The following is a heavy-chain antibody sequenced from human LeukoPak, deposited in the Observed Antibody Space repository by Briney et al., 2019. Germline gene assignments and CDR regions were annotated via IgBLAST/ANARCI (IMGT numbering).Heavy chain of an antibody. Sequence: TSETLSLTCAVSGGSISRGGYSWSWIRQPPGKGLEWIGYIYHSGSTYYNPSLKSRVTISVDRSKNQFSLKLSSVTAADTAVYYCASGYSSSWYRNWGQGTLVTVSS. D-gene: IGHD6-13*01. CDR1: GGSISRGGYS. J-gene: IGHJ4*02. CDR2: IYHSGST. CDR3: ASGYSSSWYRN. V-gene: IGHV4-30-2*01.